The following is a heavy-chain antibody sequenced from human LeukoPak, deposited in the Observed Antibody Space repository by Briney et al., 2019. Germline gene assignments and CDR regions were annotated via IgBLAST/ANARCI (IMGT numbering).Heavy chain of an antibody. V-gene: IGHV4-39*07. Sequence: PSETLSLTCTVSGGSISSSSYYWGWIRQPPGKGLEWIGSIYYSGSTYYNPSLKSRVTISVDTSKNQFSLKLSSVTAADTAVYYCARGLRQLDVWGKGTTVTVSS. J-gene: IGHJ6*04. CDR2: IYYSGST. CDR3: ARGLRQLDV. D-gene: IGHD3-16*01. CDR1: GGSISSSSYY.